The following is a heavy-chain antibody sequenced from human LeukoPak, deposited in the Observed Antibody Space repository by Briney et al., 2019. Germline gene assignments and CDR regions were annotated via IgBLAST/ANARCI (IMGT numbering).Heavy chain of an antibody. Sequence: KPSETLSLTCTVSGGAISSSYWSWIRQPPGKGLEWIGYIYYTGSTTYNPSLKSRVTISVDTSKNQFSLKLTSVTAADTAVYYCARAGPRRDGYNVDYWGQGTLVTVSS. CDR2: IYYTGST. D-gene: IGHD5-24*01. CDR3: ARAGPRRDGYNVDY. CDR1: GGAISSSY. J-gene: IGHJ4*02. V-gene: IGHV4-59*01.